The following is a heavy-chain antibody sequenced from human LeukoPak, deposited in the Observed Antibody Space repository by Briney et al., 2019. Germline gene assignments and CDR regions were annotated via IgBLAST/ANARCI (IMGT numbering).Heavy chain of an antibody. J-gene: IGHJ4*02. CDR1: GGSFSGYY. CDR2: INHSGST. Sequence: SETLSLTCAVYGGSFSGYYWSWIRQPPGKGLEWIGEINHSGSTNYNPSLKSRVTISVDTSKNQFSLKLNSVTAADTAVYYCARGRVRQQLWGQGTLVTVSS. CDR3: ARGRVRQQL. V-gene: IGHV4-34*01. D-gene: IGHD6-13*01.